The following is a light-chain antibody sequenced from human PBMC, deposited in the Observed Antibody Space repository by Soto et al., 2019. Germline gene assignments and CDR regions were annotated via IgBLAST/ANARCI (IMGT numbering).Light chain of an antibody. J-gene: IGLJ2*01. V-gene: IGLV2-8*01. CDR2: EVS. CDR1: SSDVGAYNY. Sequence: QSVLTQPPSASGSPGQSVTISCTGTSSDVGAYNYVSWYQQHPGKAPKLMSYEVSKWPSGVPDRFSGSKSGNTASLTVSGLQAEDEADYYCSSYAGNNILVFGGGTKLTVL. CDR3: SSYAGNNILV.